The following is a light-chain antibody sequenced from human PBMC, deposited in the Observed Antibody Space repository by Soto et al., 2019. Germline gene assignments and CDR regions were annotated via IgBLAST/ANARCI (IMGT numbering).Light chain of an antibody. CDR3: QPTRT. CDR2: DAS. J-gene: IGKJ1*01. CDR1: QNINNW. Sequence: DFQMTQSPSTLSSSVGDRVTITCRASQNINNWVSWYQQKQGNDPKFLIYDASTLQRGVSSRFSGSGFGTEFSLTINSLQPDDSGSYYCQPTRTFGQGTKVEVK. V-gene: IGKV1-5*01.